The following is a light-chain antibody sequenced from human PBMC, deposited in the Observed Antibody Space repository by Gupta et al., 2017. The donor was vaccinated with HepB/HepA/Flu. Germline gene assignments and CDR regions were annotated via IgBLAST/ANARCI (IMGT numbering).Light chain of an antibody. J-gene: IGKJ4*01. Sequence: EIVMTQSPATLSVSPGERATLSCRASQSVSSNLAWYKQKPGQAPRPLIYGASTRATGSPARFSGSGAGTEFTLTISSRQSEDFAVYYCQQYKNWHPRVTFGGGTKVEIK. CDR1: QSVSSN. V-gene: IGKV3-15*01. CDR2: GAS. CDR3: QQYKNWHPRVT.